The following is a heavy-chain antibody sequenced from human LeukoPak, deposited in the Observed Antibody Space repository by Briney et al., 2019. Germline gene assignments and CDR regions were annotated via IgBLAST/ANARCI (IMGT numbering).Heavy chain of an antibody. CDR2: INPNSGGT. J-gene: IGHJ5*02. V-gene: IGHV1-2*06. D-gene: IGHD3-10*01. CDR3: ARGVRGDYWFDP. CDR1: GYTFSGYQ. Sequence: ASVRVSCKASGYTFSGYQVHWLRRAPGQGLEWMGRINPNSGGTNYAQKFQGRVTMTRDTSTSTAYMELSRLRSGDTAVYYCARGVRGDYWFDPWGQGTLVTVSS.